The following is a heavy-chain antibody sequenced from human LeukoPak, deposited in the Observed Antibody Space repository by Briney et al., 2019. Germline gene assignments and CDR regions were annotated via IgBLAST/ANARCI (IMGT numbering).Heavy chain of an antibody. Sequence: GGSLRLSCAASGFTFSSYWMSWVRQAPGKGLEWVANTKQDGSEKYYVDSVKGRFTISRDNAKNSLYLQMNSLRAEDTAVYYCARDSPYYSGSYSVDYWGQGTLVTVSS. CDR2: TKQDGSEK. J-gene: IGHJ4*02. CDR3: ARDSPYYSGSYSVDY. V-gene: IGHV3-7*01. D-gene: IGHD1-26*01. CDR1: GFTFSSYW.